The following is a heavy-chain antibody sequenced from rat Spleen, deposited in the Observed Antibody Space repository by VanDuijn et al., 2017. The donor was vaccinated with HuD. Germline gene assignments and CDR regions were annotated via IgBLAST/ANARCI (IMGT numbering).Heavy chain of an antibody. CDR3: ARRHYGYTDYFDY. D-gene: IGHD1-9*01. J-gene: IGHJ2*01. CDR1: GFTFTNYD. V-gene: IGHV5-25*01. Sequence: EVRLVESGGGLVQPGRSLKLSCAASGFTFTNYDMAWVRQAPTKGLEWIASISTGGTNTYYRGSVKGRFTISRDNAKSTLSLQMDSLRSEDTATYYCARRHYGYTDYFDYWGQGVMVTVSS. CDR2: ISTGGTNT.